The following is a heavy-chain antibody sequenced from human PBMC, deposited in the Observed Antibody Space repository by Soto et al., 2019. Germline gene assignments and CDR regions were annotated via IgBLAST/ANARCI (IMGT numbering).Heavy chain of an antibody. CDR2: INHSGST. V-gene: IGHV4-34*01. D-gene: IGHD2-2*02. CDR1: GGSFSGYY. J-gene: IGHJ5*02. CDR3: ARGRGPTPQSCRSKSCSTRNWFDP. Sequence: KTSETLSLTCAVYGGSFSGYYWSWIRQPPGKGLEWIGEINHSGSTNYNPSLKSRVTISVDTSKNQFSLKLSSVTAADTAVYYCARGRGPTPQSCRSKSCSTRNWFDPWGQGTLVTVFS.